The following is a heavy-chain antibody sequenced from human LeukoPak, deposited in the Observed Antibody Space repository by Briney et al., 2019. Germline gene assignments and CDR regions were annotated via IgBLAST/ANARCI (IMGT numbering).Heavy chain of an antibody. CDR2: MKQEGGEK. D-gene: IGHD3-10*01. V-gene: IGHV3-7*01. J-gene: IGHJ4*02. CDR3: ARDPAATYASGTNYFDY. Sequence: PGGSLRLSCAASGFTFSSYWMTWVRQAPGKGLEWVANMKQEGGEKYYVDSVKGRFTISRDNAKNSLYLQMNSLRAEDTAVYYCARDPAATYASGTNYFDYWGQGTLVTVSS. CDR1: GFTFSSYW.